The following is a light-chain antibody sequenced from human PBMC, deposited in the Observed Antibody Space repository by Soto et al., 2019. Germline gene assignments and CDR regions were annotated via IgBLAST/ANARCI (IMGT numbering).Light chain of an antibody. J-gene: IGKJ4*01. V-gene: IGKV1-8*01. CDR3: QQYDNYPLT. Sequence: AIRMTQSPSSLSASTGDRVTITCRASQGISSYLAWYQQKPGKAPKLLIYAASTLQSGVPSRFSGSASGTEFTLTISSLQPDDFATYYCQQYDNYPLTFGGGTKVDIK. CDR1: QGISSY. CDR2: AAS.